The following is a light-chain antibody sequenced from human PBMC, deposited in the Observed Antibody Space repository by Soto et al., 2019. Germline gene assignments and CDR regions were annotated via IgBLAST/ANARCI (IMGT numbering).Light chain of an antibody. V-gene: IGKV3-20*01. CDR1: ESASSSQ. Sequence: EIVLTQSPGTLSLSPGESSTLSCRTSESASSSQVAWYQQKPGQLPRLLIYGASSRATGIPDRFSGVGSETDFTLTISILEPEDFAVYYCQQYATSPHTFGQGTKLEIK. CDR3: QQYATSPHT. J-gene: IGKJ2*01. CDR2: GAS.